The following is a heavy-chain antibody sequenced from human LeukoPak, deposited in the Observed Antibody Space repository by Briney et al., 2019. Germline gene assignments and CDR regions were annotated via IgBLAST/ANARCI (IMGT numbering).Heavy chain of an antibody. J-gene: IGHJ3*02. D-gene: IGHD2-15*01. CDR1: GYTFTGYY. Sequence: VASVKVSCKASGYTFTGYYMHWVRQAPGQGLEWMGQINPNSGGTNYAQKFQGRVTMTRDTSISTAYMELSRLRSDDTAVYYCARSRLGYCSGGSCYSGAIWGQGTMVTVSS. CDR3: ARSRLGYCSGGSCYSGAI. V-gene: IGHV1-2*06. CDR2: INPNSGGT.